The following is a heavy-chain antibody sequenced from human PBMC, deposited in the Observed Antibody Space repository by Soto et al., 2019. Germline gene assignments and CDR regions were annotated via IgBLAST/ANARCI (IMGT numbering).Heavy chain of an antibody. D-gene: IGHD1-26*01. CDR1: GFTFSSYA. V-gene: IGHV3-53*01. Sequence: GGSLRLSCAASGFTFSSYAMSWVRQAPGKGLEWVSVIYSGGSTYYADSVKGRFTISRDNSKNTLYLQMNSLRAEDTAVYYCARSASGSYLYYFDYWGQGTLVTVSS. CDR3: ARSASGSYLYYFDY. J-gene: IGHJ4*02. CDR2: IYSGGST.